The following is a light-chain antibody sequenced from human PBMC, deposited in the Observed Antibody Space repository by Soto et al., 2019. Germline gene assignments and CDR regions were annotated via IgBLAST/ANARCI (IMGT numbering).Light chain of an antibody. CDR2: EVS. J-gene: IGLJ1*01. V-gene: IGLV2-14*01. CDR3: TSYTSSTTIDV. CDR1: SSDVGGYNY. Sequence: QSVLTQPASVSGSPGQSITISCTGTSSDVGGYNYVSWYQQHPGKAPKLMIYEVSNRPSGVSNRFSGSKSGHTASLTISGLQSEDEADYFCTSYTSSTTIDVFGNGTKVTVL.